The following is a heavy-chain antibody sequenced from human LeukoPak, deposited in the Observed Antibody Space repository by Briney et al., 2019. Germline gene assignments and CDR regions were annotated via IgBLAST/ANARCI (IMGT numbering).Heavy chain of an antibody. V-gene: IGHV3-74*01. CDR3: ARGRGPYGWFDP. J-gene: IGHJ5*02. Sequence: PGGSLRLSCAASGFTVSSYWMHWVRQAPGKGLVWVSRINSDGSSTNYADSVKGRFTISRDNAKNTLYLQMNSLRGEDTAEYYCARGRGPYGWFDPWGQGTLVTVSS. CDR2: INSDGSST. D-gene: IGHD3-10*01. CDR1: GFTVSSYW.